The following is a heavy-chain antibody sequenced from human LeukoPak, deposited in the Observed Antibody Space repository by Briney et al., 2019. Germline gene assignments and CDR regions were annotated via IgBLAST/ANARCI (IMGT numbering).Heavy chain of an antibody. V-gene: IGHV4-34*01. D-gene: IGHD5-18*01. CDR2: INHSGST. J-gene: IGHJ4*02. CDR3: ARDEEGSYELHFDY. CDR1: GGSFSGYY. Sequence: SETLSLTCAVYGGSFSGYYWSWIRQPPGKGLGWIGEINHSGSTNYNPSLKSRVTISVDTSKNQFSLKLSSVTAADTAVYYCARDEEGSYELHFDYWGQGTLVTVSS.